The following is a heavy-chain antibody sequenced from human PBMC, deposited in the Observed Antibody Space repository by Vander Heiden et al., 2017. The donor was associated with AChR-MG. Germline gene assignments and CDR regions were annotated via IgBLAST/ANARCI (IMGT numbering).Heavy chain of an antibody. CDR1: GFTVSSNY. CDR2: IYSGGST. J-gene: IGHJ6*02. D-gene: IGHD4-17*01. V-gene: IGHV3-66*01. CDR3: ARDFPRNDYGDYGLRRMQYYYGMDV. Sequence: EVQLVESGGGLVQPGGSLRLSCAASGFTVSSNYMIWVRQAPGKGLEGVSVIYSGGSTYYADSVKGRFTIARDNSKNTLYLQMNSLRAEDTAVYYCARDFPRNDYGDYGLRRMQYYYGMDVWGQGTTVTVSS.